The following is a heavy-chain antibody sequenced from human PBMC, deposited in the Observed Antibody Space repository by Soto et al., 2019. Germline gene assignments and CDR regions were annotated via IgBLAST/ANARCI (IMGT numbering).Heavy chain of an antibody. CDR3: AAGFSYSGIDY. Sequence: QVQLVESGGGVVQPGRSLRLSCAASGFTFSTYGMHWVRQAPGKGLEWVAVISYDGSNKYYADSVKGRFTISRDNSNNRLYLQRSSLIAEDTAVSYCAAGFSYSGIDYWGQGTLVTVSS. CDR1: GFTFSTYG. CDR2: ISYDGSNK. V-gene: IGHV3-30*03. J-gene: IGHJ4*02. D-gene: IGHD5-18*01.